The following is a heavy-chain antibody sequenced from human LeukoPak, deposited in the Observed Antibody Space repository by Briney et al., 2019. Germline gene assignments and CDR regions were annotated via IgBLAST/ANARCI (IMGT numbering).Heavy chain of an antibody. Sequence: ASVKVSCKASGYTFTSYGIIWVRQAPGQGLEWMGWLSTDNGNTHYTQKFQGRVTLTTDTSTYTAYMELRSLTSDDTAVYYCARERYCSGGICHGNFDYWGQGTLVTVSS. CDR1: GYTFTSYG. D-gene: IGHD2-15*01. CDR2: LSTDNGNT. J-gene: IGHJ4*02. CDR3: ARERYCSGGICHGNFDY. V-gene: IGHV1-18*04.